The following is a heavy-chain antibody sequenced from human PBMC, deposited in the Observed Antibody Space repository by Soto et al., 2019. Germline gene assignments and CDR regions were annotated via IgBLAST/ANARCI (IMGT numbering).Heavy chain of an antibody. CDR1: GFTLSGSA. J-gene: IGHJ4*02. D-gene: IGHD2-15*01. CDR3: ARDIALPDRYPGRLGFVGFDY. Sequence: EVQLVESGGGLVQPGGSLKLSCAASGFTLSGSAMHWVRQASGKGLEWVGRIRSKANSYATAYAASVKGRFTISRDDSKNTAYLQMNSLKTEDTAVYYCARDIALPDRYPGRLGFVGFDYWGQGTLVTVSS. V-gene: IGHV3-73*02. CDR2: IRSKANSYAT.